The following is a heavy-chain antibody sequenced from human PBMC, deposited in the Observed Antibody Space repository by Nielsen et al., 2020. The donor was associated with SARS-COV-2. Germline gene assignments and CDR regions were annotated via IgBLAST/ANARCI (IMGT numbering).Heavy chain of an antibody. Sequence: GESLKISCAASGFTFSSYWMSWVHQAPGKGLEWVANIKQDGSEKYYVDSVKGRFTISRDNAKNSLYLQMNSLRAEDTAVYYCARGYTHPPRGFDYWGQGTLVTVSS. CDR1: GFTFSSYW. D-gene: IGHD1-14*01. CDR3: ARGYTHPPRGFDY. CDR2: IKQDGSEK. J-gene: IGHJ4*02. V-gene: IGHV3-7*05.